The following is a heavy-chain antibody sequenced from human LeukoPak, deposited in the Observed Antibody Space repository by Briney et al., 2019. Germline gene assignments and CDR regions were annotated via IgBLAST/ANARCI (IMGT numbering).Heavy chain of an antibody. CDR2: IYYSGST. Sequence: SETLSLTCTVSGGSISSYYWSWILQPPGKGLEWIGYIYYSGSTNYNPSLKSRVTISVDTSTNQLSLKLGSVTAADTAVYYCSRDRYSSSWYGRGFRGFDPWGQGTLVTVSS. V-gene: IGHV4-59*01. D-gene: IGHD6-13*01. J-gene: IGHJ5*02. CDR3: SRDRYSSSWYGRGFRGFDP. CDR1: GGSISSYY.